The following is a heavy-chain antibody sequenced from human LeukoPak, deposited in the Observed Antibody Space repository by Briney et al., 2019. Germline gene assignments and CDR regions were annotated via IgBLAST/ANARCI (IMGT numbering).Heavy chain of an antibody. V-gene: IGHV4-34*01. J-gene: IGHJ5*02. CDR2: INHSGST. D-gene: IGHD3-10*01. CDR3: ARDSGTTGEVKFDP. Sequence: KTSETLSLTCTVYGGSFSGYYWSWIRQPPGKGLEWIGEINHSGSTNYNPSLKSRVTISVGTSKNQFSLKLSSVTAADTAVYYCARDSGTTGEVKFDPWGQGTLVTVSS. CDR1: GGSFSGYY.